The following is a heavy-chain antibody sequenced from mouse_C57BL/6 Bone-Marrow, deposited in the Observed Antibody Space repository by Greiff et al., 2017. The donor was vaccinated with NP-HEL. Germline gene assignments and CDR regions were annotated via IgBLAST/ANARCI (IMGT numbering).Heavy chain of an antibody. CDR1: GFTFNTYA. CDR3: VRDRGWPCYWYFDV. Sequence: EVQVVESGGGLVQPKGSLKLSCAASGFTFNTYAMHWVRQAPGKGLEWVARIRSKSSNYATYYADSVKDRFTISRDDSQSMLYLQMNNLKTEDTAMYYCVRDRGWPCYWYFDVWGTGTTVTVSS. D-gene: IGHD1-1*02. J-gene: IGHJ1*03. CDR2: IRSKSSNYAT. V-gene: IGHV10-3*01.